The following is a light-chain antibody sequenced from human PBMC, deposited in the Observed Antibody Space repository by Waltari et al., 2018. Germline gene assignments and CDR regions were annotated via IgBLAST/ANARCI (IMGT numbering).Light chain of an antibody. CDR3: QQFDTDVT. CDR2: KAS. V-gene: IGKV1-5*01. CDR1: HRINIW. Sequence: IQVIQSPSTLSASVGDTVTISCRVSHRINIWLAWYHQKPGKAPKLLIKKASTLEDGVPSRFSGSGSGTEFTLTIKSLQPDDFGTYFCQQFDTDVTFGQGTKVEI. J-gene: IGKJ2*01.